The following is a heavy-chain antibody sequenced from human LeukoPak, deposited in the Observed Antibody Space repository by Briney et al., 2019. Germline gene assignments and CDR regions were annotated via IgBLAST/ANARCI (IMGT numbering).Heavy chain of an antibody. Sequence: GGSLRLSCAASGFTFSSSAMSWVRQAPGKGLEWVSAISNNGGYTYYADSVKGRFTISRDNSKNTLYLQMNSLRAEDTAVYYCASRLYWGQGTLVTVSS. CDR1: GFTFSSSA. J-gene: IGHJ4*02. D-gene: IGHD6-6*01. CDR2: ISNNGGYT. V-gene: IGHV3-23*01. CDR3: ASRLY.